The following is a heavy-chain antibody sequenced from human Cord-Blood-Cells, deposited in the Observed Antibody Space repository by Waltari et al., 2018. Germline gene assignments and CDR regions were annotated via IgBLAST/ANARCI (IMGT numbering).Heavy chain of an antibody. CDR3: ARQRGYYDILTGYYAFDI. CDR2: IYPGDSDT. V-gene: IGHV5-51*01. J-gene: IGHJ3*02. D-gene: IGHD3-9*01. Sequence: EVQLVQSGAEVKKPGESLKLSCKGSGYSFTSSWIGWVRQMPGKGLEWMGIIYPGDSDTRYSPSFQGQVTISADKSISTAYLQWSSLKASDTAMYYCARQRGYYDILTGYYAFDIWGQGTMVTVSS. CDR1: GYSFTSSW.